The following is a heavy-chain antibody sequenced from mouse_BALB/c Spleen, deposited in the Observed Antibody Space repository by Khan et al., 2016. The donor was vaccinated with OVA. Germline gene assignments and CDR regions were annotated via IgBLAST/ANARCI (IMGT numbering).Heavy chain of an antibody. CDR3: TRVPFDV. V-gene: IGHV1-19*01. Sequence: EVQLQQSGPELVKPGASVKMSCKASGYTFTDYYMKWVKQSQGKSLEWIGDINPDNGDTFYNQKFKGKATLTVDKSSSTAYMQLNSLTSEDAALYFGTRVPFDVWGAGPPVTVSS. J-gene: IGHJ1*01. CDR2: INPDNGDT. CDR1: GYTFTDYY.